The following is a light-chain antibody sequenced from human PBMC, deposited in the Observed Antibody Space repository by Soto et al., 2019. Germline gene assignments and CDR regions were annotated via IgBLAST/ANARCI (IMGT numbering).Light chain of an antibody. CDR2: DAS. CDR3: QQRSNWPLT. CDR1: QSVNTY. Sequence: EIVLTQSPATLSLSPGERATLSCRASQSVNTYLAWYQQRPGQAPRLLMYDASNRATGIPARFSGRGSGTDFTLTSDSLEPEDFAVYYWQQRSNWPLTFGGGTKVEIK. V-gene: IGKV3-11*01. J-gene: IGKJ4*01.